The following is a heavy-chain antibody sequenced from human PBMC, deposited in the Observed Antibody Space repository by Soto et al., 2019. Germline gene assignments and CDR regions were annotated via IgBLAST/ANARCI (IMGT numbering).Heavy chain of an antibody. CDR1: GLTFSSYG. J-gene: IGHJ3*02. CDR3: AKDIISSSLRFSAFDI. CDR2: ISYDGSNK. Sequence: SGGSLRLSCAASGLTFSSYGMHWVRQAPGKGLEWVAVISYDGSNKYYADSVKGRFTISRDNSKNTLYLQMNSLRAEDTAVYYCAKDIISSSLRFSAFDIWGQGTMVTVSS. V-gene: IGHV3-30*18. D-gene: IGHD6-13*01.